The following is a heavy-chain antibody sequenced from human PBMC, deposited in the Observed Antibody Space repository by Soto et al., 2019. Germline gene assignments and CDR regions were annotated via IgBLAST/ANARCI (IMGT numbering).Heavy chain of an antibody. CDR3: AIGPGGPDGPGDF. V-gene: IGHV1-3*01. CDR2: INAGNGNT. D-gene: IGHD2-15*01. Sequence: QVQLVQSGAEVKKPGASVKVSCKASGYTFTSYALHWVRQAPGQRLEWMGWINAGNGNTKYSQKFQGRVTITRDTSASTAYMELSSLRSEDTAVYYCAIGPGGPDGPGDFWGQGTLVTVSS. J-gene: IGHJ4*02. CDR1: GYTFTSYA.